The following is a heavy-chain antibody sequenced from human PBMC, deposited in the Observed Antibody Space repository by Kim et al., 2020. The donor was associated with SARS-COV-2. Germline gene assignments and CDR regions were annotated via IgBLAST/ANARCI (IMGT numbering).Heavy chain of an antibody. D-gene: IGHD6-13*01. V-gene: IGHV4-39*01. J-gene: IGHJ5*02. CDR3: ARHRAAALNWFDP. Sequence: NPPLESRVTISVDTSTDQFYLKRSSVTAADKAVYYCARHRAAALNWFDPWGQGTLVTVSS.